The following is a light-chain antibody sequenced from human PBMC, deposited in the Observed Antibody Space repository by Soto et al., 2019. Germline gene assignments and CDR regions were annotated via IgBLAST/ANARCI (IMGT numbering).Light chain of an antibody. CDR2: GNS. CDR1: SSNIGAGYD. J-gene: IGLJ2*01. CDR3: QSYDSSLSGSHVV. V-gene: IGLV1-40*01. Sequence: QSVLTQPPSVSGAPGQRVTISCTRSSSNIGAGYDVHWYQQLPGTAPKLPIYGNSNRPSGVPDRFSGSKSGTSASLAITGLQAEDEADYYCQSYDSSLSGSHVVFGGGTKLTVL.